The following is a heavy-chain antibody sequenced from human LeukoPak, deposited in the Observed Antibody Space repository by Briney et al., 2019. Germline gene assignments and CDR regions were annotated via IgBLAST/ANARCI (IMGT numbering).Heavy chain of an antibody. V-gene: IGHV3-7*01. CDR2: IKQDGSEK. CDR3: ARAAIAAARIYYYMDV. J-gene: IGHJ6*03. Sequence: GGSLRLSCAASGFTFSSYEMNWVRQAPGKGLEWVANIKQDGSEKYYVDSVKGRFTISRDNAKNPLYLQMNSLRAEDTAVYYCARAAIAAARIYYYMDVWGKGTTVTVSS. D-gene: IGHD6-13*01. CDR1: GFTFSSYE.